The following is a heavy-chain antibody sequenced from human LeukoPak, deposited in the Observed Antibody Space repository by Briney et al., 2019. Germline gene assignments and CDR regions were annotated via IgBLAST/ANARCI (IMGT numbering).Heavy chain of an antibody. CDR3: AKDFATDGSSYWW. CDR1: GFSFSNYV. J-gene: IGHJ4*02. V-gene: IGHV3-23*01. CDR2: ISGSGGTR. D-gene: IGHD2-8*02. Sequence: PGGSLRLSCAASGFSFSNYVMIWVRQAPGKGLEWVSSISGSGGTRAYTDSVKGRFTSSRDNSRNTVYLQMNSLKAEDTAVYFCAKDFATDGSSYWWWGQGTLVTVSS.